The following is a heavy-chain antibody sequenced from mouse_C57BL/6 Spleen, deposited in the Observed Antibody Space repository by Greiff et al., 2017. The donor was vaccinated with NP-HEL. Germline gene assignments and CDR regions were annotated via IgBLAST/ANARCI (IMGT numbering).Heavy chain of an antibody. CDR3: ARGDDGYSFYAMDY. J-gene: IGHJ4*01. Sequence: EVQVVESGPGLVKPSQSLTLTCSVTGYSITSGYYWNWIRPFPGNKLEWRGYISYDGSNNYNPSLKNRTSLTRVTSKNQFFLKLNSVTPEDTATDYCARGDDGYSFYAMDYWGQGTSGTVSS. CDR1: GYSITSGYY. CDR2: ISYDGSN. V-gene: IGHV3-6*01. D-gene: IGHD2-3*01.